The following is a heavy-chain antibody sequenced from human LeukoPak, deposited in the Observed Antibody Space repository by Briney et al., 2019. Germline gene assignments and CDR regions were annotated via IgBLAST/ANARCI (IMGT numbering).Heavy chain of an antibody. CDR1: GFTFSDYY. J-gene: IGHJ4*02. Sequence: LSCAASGFTFSDYYMSWIRQPPGKGLEWIGYIYYSGSTYYNPSLKSRVTISVDTSKNQFSLKLSSVTAADTAVYYCARDTGGYSYGYYWGQGTLVTVSS. V-gene: IGHV4-30-4*08. CDR3: ARDTGGYSYGYY. CDR2: IYYSGST. D-gene: IGHD5-18*01.